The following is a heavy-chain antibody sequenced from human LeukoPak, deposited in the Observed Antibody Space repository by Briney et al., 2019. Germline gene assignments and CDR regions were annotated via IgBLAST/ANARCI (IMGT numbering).Heavy chain of an antibody. Sequence: GGSLRLSCAASGFTFSSYSMNWVRQAPGKGLEWVSYISSSSSTIYYADSVKGRFTISRDNAKNSLYLQMNSLRAEDTAVYYCARDSVTMVRGVASDAFDIWGQGTMVTVSS. CDR2: ISSSSSTI. V-gene: IGHV3-48*01. CDR3: ARDSVTMVRGVASDAFDI. CDR1: GFTFSSYS. J-gene: IGHJ3*02. D-gene: IGHD3-10*01.